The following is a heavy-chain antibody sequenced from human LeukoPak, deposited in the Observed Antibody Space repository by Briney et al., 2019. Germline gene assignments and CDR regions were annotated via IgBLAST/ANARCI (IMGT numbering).Heavy chain of an antibody. Sequence: PSQTLSLTCTVSGGSISSGGYYWSWIRQPPGKGLEWIGYIYHSGSTYYNPSLKSRVTISVDRSKNQFSLKLSSVTAADTAVYYCARGGHEVAAALKAVYYFDYWGQGTLVTVSS. V-gene: IGHV4-30-2*01. CDR2: IYHSGST. J-gene: IGHJ4*02. D-gene: IGHD6-13*01. CDR1: GGSISSGGYY. CDR3: ARGGHEVAAALKAVYYFDY.